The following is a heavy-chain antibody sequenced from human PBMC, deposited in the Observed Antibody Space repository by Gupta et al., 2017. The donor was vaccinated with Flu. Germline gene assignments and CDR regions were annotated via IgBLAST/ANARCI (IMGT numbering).Heavy chain of an antibody. Sequence: EVQLLESGGGLVQPGGSLRLSCAASGFTFSSYAMSWVRQAPGKGLEWVSAISGSGGSTYYADSVKGRFTISRDNSKNTLYLQMNSLRAEDTAVYYCAKDASKQWLLTKHGQNFDYWGQGTLVTVSS. D-gene: IGHD6-19*01. CDR3: AKDASKQWLLTKHGQNFDY. V-gene: IGHV3-23*01. CDR2: ISGSGGST. J-gene: IGHJ4*02. CDR1: GFTFSSYA.